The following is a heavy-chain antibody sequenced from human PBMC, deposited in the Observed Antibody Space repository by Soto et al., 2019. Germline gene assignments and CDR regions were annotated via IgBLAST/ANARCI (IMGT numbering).Heavy chain of an antibody. Sequence: EMQLVQSGGGLVKPGGSLRLSCVASRFNFSAAWLNWLRQAPGKGLEWVGCITPKSEGETADYPAPVRGRITISTDDSQNTLHLQMDSLNTEDTSVYYCTTAPYSSGPTWGLGVLVTVSS. CDR3: TTAPYSSGPT. CDR1: RFNFSAAW. J-gene: IGHJ4*02. D-gene: IGHD6-19*01. CDR2: ITPKSEGETA. V-gene: IGHV3-15*07.